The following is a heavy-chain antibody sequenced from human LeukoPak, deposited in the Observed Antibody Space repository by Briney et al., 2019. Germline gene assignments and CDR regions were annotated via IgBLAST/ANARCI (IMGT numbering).Heavy chain of an antibody. CDR2: ISGSGGST. CDR1: GFTFSSYA. CDR3: AKGSNYGDYRFYYYYYMDV. V-gene: IGHV3-23*01. D-gene: IGHD4-17*01. J-gene: IGHJ6*03. Sequence: GGSLRLSCAASGFTFSSYAMSWVRQAPGKGLEWVSAISGSGGSTYYADSVKGRFTISRDNSKNTLYLQMNSLRAEDTAVYYCAKGSNYGDYRFYYYYYMDVWGKGTTVTVSS.